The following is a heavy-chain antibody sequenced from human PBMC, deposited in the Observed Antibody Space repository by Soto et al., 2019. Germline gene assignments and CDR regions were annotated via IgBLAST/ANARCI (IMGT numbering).Heavy chain of an antibody. V-gene: IGHV4-30-4*08. CDR1: GGSISSDYYH. J-gene: IGHJ6*02. Sequence: SETLSLTCTVSGGSISSDYYHWTWVRQSPERGLEWIGYIHHSGSILYNPSLQSRVTISVDTSKNQFSLHLSSVTAADTAVYFFAREDDGGDSLDVWGQGTTVTVSS. CDR3: AREDDGGDSLDV. D-gene: IGHD2-21*02. CDR2: IHHSGSI.